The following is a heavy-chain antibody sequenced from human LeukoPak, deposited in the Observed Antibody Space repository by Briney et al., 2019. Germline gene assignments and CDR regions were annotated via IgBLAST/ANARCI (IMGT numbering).Heavy chain of an antibody. CDR3: ARHRAARPEAHPYYFDY. J-gene: IGHJ4*02. CDR2: IYYSGST. V-gene: IGHV4-39*01. Sequence: PSETLSLTCTVSGGSMSSSSYYWGWIRQPPGKGLEWIGSIYYSGSTYYNPSLKSRVTISVDTSKNQFSLKLSSVTAADTAVYYCARHRAARPEAHPYYFDYWGQGTLVTVSS. D-gene: IGHD6-6*01. CDR1: GGSMSSSSYY.